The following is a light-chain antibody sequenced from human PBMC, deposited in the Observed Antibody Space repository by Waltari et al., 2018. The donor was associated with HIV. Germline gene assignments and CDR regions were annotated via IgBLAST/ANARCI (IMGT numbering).Light chain of an antibody. CDR3: QQYYSTPT. J-gene: IGKJ5*01. CDR2: EAS. Sequence: DIVLTQSPETLSVSLVERAAIHCTSGESVLSSSNNVNYFAWYQQRPGQPPTLLFSEASSRASGVPARFTASGSRTDFTLTIDDLQADDVAVYFCQQYYSTPTFGRGTQLV. CDR1: ESVLSSSNNVNY. V-gene: IGKV4-1*01.